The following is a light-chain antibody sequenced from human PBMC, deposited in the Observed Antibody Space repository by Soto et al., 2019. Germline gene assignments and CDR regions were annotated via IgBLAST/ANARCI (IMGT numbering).Light chain of an antibody. CDR3: QQYNGYPHT. CDR2: KAS. J-gene: IGKJ2*01. Sequence: DIQMTQSPSTLSASVGDRVTITCRASQSISTWLAWYQQKPGKAPKLLIYKASSLRNGVPSRFSGSGSGTEFTLTIYSLQPDDFASYYCQQYNGYPHTFGQATTLEIK. V-gene: IGKV1-5*03. CDR1: QSISTW.